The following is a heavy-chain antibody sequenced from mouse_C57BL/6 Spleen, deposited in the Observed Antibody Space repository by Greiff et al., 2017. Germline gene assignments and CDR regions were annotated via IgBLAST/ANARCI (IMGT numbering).Heavy chain of an antibody. J-gene: IGHJ1*03. V-gene: IGHV1-52*01. CDR1: GYTFTSYW. Sequence: QVQLQQPGAELVRPGSSVKLSCKASGYTFTSYWMHWVKQRPIQGLEWIGNIDPTDSETHYNQKFKDKATLTVDKSSSTAYMQLRSLTSEDSAVYYCDRVYEGCTGYVDGWGTGTTVTVDS. CDR2: IDPTDSET. D-gene: IGHD2-3*01. CDR3: DRVYEGCTGYVDG.